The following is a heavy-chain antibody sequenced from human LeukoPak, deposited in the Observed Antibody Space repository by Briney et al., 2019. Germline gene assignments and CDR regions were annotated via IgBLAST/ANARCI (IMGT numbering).Heavy chain of an antibody. D-gene: IGHD6-13*01. Sequence: GGSLRLSCAASGFTFSDYYMIRVRQTPGNGLDWVSYISHSGTPIYYADSVKGRFTISRDNAKNSLYLQMNSLRAEDTAVYYCARGGFIAIRSPFDYWGQGTLVTVSS. J-gene: IGHJ4*02. CDR2: ISHSGTPI. CDR3: ARGGFIAIRSPFDY. V-gene: IGHV3-11*01. CDR1: GFTFSDYY.